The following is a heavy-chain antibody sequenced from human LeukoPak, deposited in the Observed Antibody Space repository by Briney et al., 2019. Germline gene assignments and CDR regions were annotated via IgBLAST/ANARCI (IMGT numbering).Heavy chain of an antibody. CDR1: GGSISSGGYY. J-gene: IGHJ4*02. D-gene: IGHD2-8*01. CDR2: IYYSGST. Sequence: SETLSLTCTVSGGSISSGGYYWSWIRQHPGKGLEWIGYIYYSGSTYYKPSLKSRVTISVDTSKNQFSLKLSSVTAADTAVYYCAREGGRYCTNGVCHFDYWGQGTLVTVSS. V-gene: IGHV4-31*03. CDR3: AREGGRYCTNGVCHFDY.